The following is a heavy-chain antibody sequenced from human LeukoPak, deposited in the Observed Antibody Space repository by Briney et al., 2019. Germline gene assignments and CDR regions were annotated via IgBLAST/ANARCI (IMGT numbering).Heavy chain of an antibody. CDR2: INPNSGGT. CDR3: AREDIVVVIPKLSLDP. Sequence: PAASVKVSCKASGYTFTGYYMHWVRQAPGQGLEWMGWINPNSGGTNYAQKFQGRVTMTRDTSISTAYMELSRLRSDDTAVYYCAREDIVVVIPKLSLDPWGQGTLVTVSS. V-gene: IGHV1-2*02. J-gene: IGHJ5*02. CDR1: GYTFTGYY. D-gene: IGHD2-2*01.